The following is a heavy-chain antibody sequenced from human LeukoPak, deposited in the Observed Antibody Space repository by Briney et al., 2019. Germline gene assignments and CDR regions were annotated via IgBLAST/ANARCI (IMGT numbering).Heavy chain of an antibody. Sequence: HPGGSLRLSCAASEFTFSNYAMHWVRQAPGKGLEWVAVISYDGSNKYYADSVKGRFTISRDNSKNTLYLQMNSLRAEDTAVYYCAKDLVVVDYNYYGMDVWGQGTTVTVSS. CDR1: EFTFSNYA. J-gene: IGHJ6*02. V-gene: IGHV3-30*18. CDR2: ISYDGSNK. CDR3: AKDLVVVDYNYYGMDV. D-gene: IGHD2-15*01.